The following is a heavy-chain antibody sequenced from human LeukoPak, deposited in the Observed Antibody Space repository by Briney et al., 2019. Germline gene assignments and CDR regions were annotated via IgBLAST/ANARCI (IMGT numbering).Heavy chain of an antibody. CDR3: ARPRDAEQLAGNAFDI. Sequence: SETLSLTCAVYGGSFSGYYWSWIRQPPGKGLEWIGEINHSGSTNYNPSLKSRVTISVGTSKNQFSLKLSSVTAADTAVYYCARPRDAEQLAGNAFDIWGQGTMVTVSS. CDR1: GGSFSGYY. CDR2: INHSGST. D-gene: IGHD6-6*01. V-gene: IGHV4-34*01. J-gene: IGHJ3*02.